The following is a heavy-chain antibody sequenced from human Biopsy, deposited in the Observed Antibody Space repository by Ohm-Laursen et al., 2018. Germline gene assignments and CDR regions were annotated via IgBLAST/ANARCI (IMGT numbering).Heavy chain of an antibody. J-gene: IGHJ6*02. V-gene: IGHV3-9*01. D-gene: IGHD1-14*01. CDR1: GFTFDDYA. CDR2: ISWNSDSI. Sequence: SLRLSCAASGFTFDDYAMHWVRQAPGRGLEWVSGISWNSDSIGYADSVKGRFTISRDNAKKSLYLQMNSLRAEDTALYYCAKDRYTGKYYYYYGMDVWGQGTTVSVSS. CDR3: AKDRYTGKYYYYYGMDV.